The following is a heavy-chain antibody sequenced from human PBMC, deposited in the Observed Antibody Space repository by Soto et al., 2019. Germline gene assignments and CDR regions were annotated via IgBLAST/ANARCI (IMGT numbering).Heavy chain of an antibody. CDR3: AISTREHYYDGMDV. V-gene: IGHV1-18*01. D-gene: IGHD1-1*01. J-gene: IGHJ6*02. Sequence: QVQLVQSGAEVKKPGASVKVSCKASGYTFTSYGISWVRQAPGQGLAWMGWISAYNGNTNYAQKLQGRVTMTTDTAKSTAYMELRSLRSDDTAVDYCAISTREHYYDGMDVWGQGTTVTVSS. CDR2: ISAYNGNT. CDR1: GYTFTSYG.